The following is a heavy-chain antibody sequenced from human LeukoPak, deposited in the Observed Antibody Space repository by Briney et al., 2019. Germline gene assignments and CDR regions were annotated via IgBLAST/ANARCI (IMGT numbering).Heavy chain of an antibody. D-gene: IGHD2/OR15-2a*01. CDR1: GFTLSDHF. J-gene: IGHJ3*02. CDR2: SRNKAKSYTT. CDR3: ARGHNSFDI. Sequence: GGSLRLSCAASGFTLSDHFMDWVRQAPGKGREWVGRSRNKAKSYTTVYAASVKGRFTISSDDSANSLYLQMNSLEVEDTAVYFRARGHNSFDIWGQGTMVTVSS. V-gene: IGHV3-72*01.